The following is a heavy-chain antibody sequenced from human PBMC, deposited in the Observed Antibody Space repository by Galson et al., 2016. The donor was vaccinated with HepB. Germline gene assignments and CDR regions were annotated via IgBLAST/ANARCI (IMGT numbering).Heavy chain of an antibody. Sequence: ETLSLTCSVSGGSTTDYFWSWIRQAPGKRLEWIGYVYYSGSTNYNPSFKSRIFISVDTSKNQFSLRLSSVTAADTAFYYCARHEQSISSRKWFDSWGQGGLVTVSS. D-gene: IGHD6-6*01. V-gene: IGHV4-59*08. CDR3: ARHEQSISSRKWFDS. CDR1: GGSTTDYF. J-gene: IGHJ5*01. CDR2: VYYSGST.